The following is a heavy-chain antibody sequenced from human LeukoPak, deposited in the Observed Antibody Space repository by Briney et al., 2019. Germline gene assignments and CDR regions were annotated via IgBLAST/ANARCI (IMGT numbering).Heavy chain of an antibody. CDR1: GGSISSSSYY. CDR3: ARDPDGYKFFDY. CDR2: IYYSGST. V-gene: IGHV4-39*07. J-gene: IGHJ4*02. Sequence: PSETLSLTCTVSGGSISSSSYYWGWIRQPPGKGLEWIGSIYYSGSTYYNPSLKSRVTISVDTSKSQFSLNLSSVTAADTAVYFCARDPDGYKFFDYWGRGSPVTVSS. D-gene: IGHD5-24*01.